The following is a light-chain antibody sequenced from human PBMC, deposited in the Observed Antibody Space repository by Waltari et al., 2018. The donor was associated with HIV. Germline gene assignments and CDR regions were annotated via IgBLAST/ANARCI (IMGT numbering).Light chain of an antibody. CDR2: EVS. Sequence: QSALTQPASVSGSPGQSITIPCTGSRSEVGSYKHVSWYQQHQGKAPRLRIFEVSKRPSGFSNRYSASKSGKTASLTVSGLRAEDEADYYCSSYAGSSTFVIFGGGTKLTVL. J-gene: IGLJ2*01. V-gene: IGLV2-23*02. CDR1: RSEVGSYKH. CDR3: SSYAGSSTFVI.